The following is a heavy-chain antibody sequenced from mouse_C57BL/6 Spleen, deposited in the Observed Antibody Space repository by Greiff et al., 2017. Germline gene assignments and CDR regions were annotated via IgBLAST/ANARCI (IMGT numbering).Heavy chain of an antibody. Sequence: EVQRVESEGGLVQPGSSMKLSCTASGFTFSDYYMAWVRQVPEKGLEWVANINYDGSSTYYLHSFKTRFIISRDNAKNILYLQVSSLKYKDTDEYYRARALDEYGGGVYFDYWGQGTTLTVSS. CDR1: GFTFSDYY. CDR2: INYDGSST. CDR3: ARALDEYGGGVYFDY. D-gene: IGHD1-2*01. J-gene: IGHJ2*01. V-gene: IGHV5-16*01.